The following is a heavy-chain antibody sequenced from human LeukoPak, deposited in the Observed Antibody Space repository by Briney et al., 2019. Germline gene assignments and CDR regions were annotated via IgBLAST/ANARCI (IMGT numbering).Heavy chain of an antibody. J-gene: IGHJ1*01. D-gene: IGHD4-17*01. V-gene: IGHV1-46*01. Sequence: ASVKVSCKASGYTFTSYYMHWVRQAPGQGLEWMGIINPSGGSTSYAQKFQGRVTMTRDTSTSTVYMELSSLRSEDTAVYYCARDKFDGDGEPEYFQHWGQGTLVTVSS. CDR2: INPSGGST. CDR3: ARDKFDGDGEPEYFQH. CDR1: GYTFTSYY.